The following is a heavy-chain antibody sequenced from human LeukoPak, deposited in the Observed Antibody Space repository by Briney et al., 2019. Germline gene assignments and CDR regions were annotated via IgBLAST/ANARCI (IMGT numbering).Heavy chain of an antibody. CDR1: GFTFDDYG. J-gene: IGHJ4*02. CDR3: ARDPGSGYEEHFDY. CDR2: INWNGGST. V-gene: IGHV3-20*04. Sequence: SGGSLRLSCAASGFTFDDYGMNWVRQAQGKGLEWVSGINWNGGSTGYADSVKGRFTISRDNAKDSLYLQMNSLRAEDTAVYYCARDPGSGYEEHFDYWGQGTLVTVSS. D-gene: IGHD5-12*01.